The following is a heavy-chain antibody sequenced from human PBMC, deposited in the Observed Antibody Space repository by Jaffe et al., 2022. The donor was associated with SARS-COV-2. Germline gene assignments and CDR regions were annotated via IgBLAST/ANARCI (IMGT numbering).Heavy chain of an antibody. CDR3: ARHLKVRPIGNGAFDI. CDR2: IYYSGST. CDR1: GDSISSSGYY. V-gene: IGHV4-39*01. J-gene: IGHJ3*02. D-gene: IGHD1-1*01. Sequence: QLQLQESGPGLVKPSETLSLICTVSGDSISSSGYYWGWTRQPPGKGLEWIADIYYSGSTYYNPSLKSRVTISVDTSKNQFSLKLGSVTAADTAIYYCARHLKVRPIGNGAFDIWGQGTMVTVSS.